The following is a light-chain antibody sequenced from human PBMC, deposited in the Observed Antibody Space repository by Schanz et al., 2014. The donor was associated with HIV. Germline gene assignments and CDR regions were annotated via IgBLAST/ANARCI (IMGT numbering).Light chain of an antibody. CDR1: STDVGGYNH. J-gene: IGLJ2*01. CDR2: DVS. CDR3: SSYTSSSTQVV. V-gene: IGLV2-14*03. Sequence: QSALTQPPSASGSPGQSVTISCTGSSTDVGGYNHVSWYQQQPGRPPKLIIYDVSHRPSGVSNRFSGSKSGNTSSLTISGLQAEDEADYYCSSYTSSSTQVVFGGGTKLTVL.